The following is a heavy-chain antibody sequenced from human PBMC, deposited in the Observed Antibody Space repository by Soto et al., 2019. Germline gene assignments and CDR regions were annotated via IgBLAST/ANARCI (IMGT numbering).Heavy chain of an antibody. CDR3: ARVPDR. V-gene: IGHV4-38-2*02. CDR1: GDSIRSSSY. J-gene: IGHJ5*02. D-gene: IGHD2-2*01. CDR2: IYSTGNT. Sequence: NPSETLSLTCTVSGDSIRSSSYWGWIRQPPGKGLEWIGSIYSTGNTYYNPSLNSQVTISVDTSKNQFSLKLSSVTAADTAVYYCARVPDRWGQGTLVTVSS.